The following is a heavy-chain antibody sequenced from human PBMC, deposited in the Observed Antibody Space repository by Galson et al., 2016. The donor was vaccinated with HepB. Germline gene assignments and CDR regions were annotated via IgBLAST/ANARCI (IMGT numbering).Heavy chain of an antibody. D-gene: IGHD3-10*01. Sequence: SVKVSCKASGYTFNNYGITWVRQAPGQGLEWMAWINVHNAFTVYAHNLQGRVTLTTDTSTSTAYMELSSLRSEDTAVYYCARGNYGSGLGFRWLDPWGQGTLVTVSS. V-gene: IGHV1-18*04. CDR1: GYTFNNYG. CDR2: INVHNAFT. CDR3: ARGNYGSGLGFRWLDP. J-gene: IGHJ5*02.